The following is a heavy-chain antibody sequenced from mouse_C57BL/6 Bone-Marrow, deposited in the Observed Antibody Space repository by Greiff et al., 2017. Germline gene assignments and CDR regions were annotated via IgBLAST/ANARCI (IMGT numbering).Heavy chain of an antibody. CDR1: GFIIKDYY. CDR2: IDPEDGET. D-gene: IGHD1-1*01. V-gene: IGHV14-2*01. Sequence: EVKLVESGAELVKPGASVKLSCTASGFIIKDYYMHWVKQRTEQGLEWIGRIDPEDGETKYAPKFQGKATITADTSSNTAYLQLSSLTSEDTAVYYCALLLRTREYYFDYWGQGTTLTVSS. CDR3: ALLLRTREYYFDY. J-gene: IGHJ2*01.